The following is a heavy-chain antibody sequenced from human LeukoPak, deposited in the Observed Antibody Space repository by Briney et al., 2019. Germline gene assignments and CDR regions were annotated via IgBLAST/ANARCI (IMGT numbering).Heavy chain of an antibody. Sequence: ASVKVSCKASGYTFTSYGISWVQQAPGQGLEWMGWISAYNGNTNYAQKLQGRVTMTTDTSTSTAYMELRSLRSDDTAVYYCARDRIPYSSSSQNWFDPWGQGTLVTVSS. V-gene: IGHV1-18*01. CDR1: GYTFTSYG. CDR2: ISAYNGNT. J-gene: IGHJ5*02. D-gene: IGHD6-6*01. CDR3: ARDRIPYSSSSQNWFDP.